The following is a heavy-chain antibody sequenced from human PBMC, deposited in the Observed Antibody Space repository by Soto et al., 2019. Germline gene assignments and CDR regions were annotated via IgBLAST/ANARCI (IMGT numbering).Heavy chain of an antibody. D-gene: IGHD3-22*01. CDR3: ASPSHGFYSLFFHY. CDR1: GFIFSNYA. Sequence: PGGSLRLSCSASGFIFSNYAMHWVRQAPGQGLEYVSHINNNGGSTNCADSGKGRFTISRDNSKNTLSLQMNSLRAEDTSIYYCASPSHGFYSLFFHYWGQGALVTVSS. CDR2: INNNGGST. J-gene: IGHJ4*02. V-gene: IGHV3-64*04.